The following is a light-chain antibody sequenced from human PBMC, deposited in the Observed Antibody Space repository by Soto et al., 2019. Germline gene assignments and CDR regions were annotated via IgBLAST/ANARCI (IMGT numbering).Light chain of an antibody. CDR2: SAS. CDR3: QQSYSTPRT. V-gene: IGKV4-1*01. J-gene: IGKJ1*01. Sequence: DIVMTQSPDSLAVSLGERATINCKSSHSVLHRSNNKSCLAWYQQKPGQPPKFLIYSASNLESGVPSRFSGSGSETDFTLTISGLQPEDFAGYYCQQSYSTPRTFGQGTKVEIK. CDR1: HSVLHRSNNKSC.